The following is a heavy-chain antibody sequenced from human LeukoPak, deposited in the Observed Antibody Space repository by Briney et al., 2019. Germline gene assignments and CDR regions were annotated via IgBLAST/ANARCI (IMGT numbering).Heavy chain of an antibody. CDR2: INPNSGGT. D-gene: IGHD3-22*01. CDR1: GYTFTGYY. J-gene: IGHJ3*02. V-gene: IGHV1-2*02. CDR3: ARDGHRRYYYDSSGREHAFDI. Sequence: ASVKVSCKASGYTFTGYYMHWVRQAPGQGLGWMGWINPNSGGTYYAQKLQGRVTMTTDTSTSTAYMELGSLRSEDTAVYYCARDGHRRYYYDSSGREHAFDIWGQGTMVTVSS.